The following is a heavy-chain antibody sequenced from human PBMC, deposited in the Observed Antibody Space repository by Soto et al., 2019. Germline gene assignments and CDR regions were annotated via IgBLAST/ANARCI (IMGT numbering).Heavy chain of an antibody. V-gene: IGHV3-33*01. CDR1: GFTFSSYG. D-gene: IGHD3-22*01. CDR3: ARPSRHYDSSGSRGMDV. J-gene: IGHJ6*02. CDR2: MWYDGSNK. Sequence: QVQLVESGGGVVQPGRSLRLSCAASGFTFSSYGMHWVRQAPGKGLEWVAVMWYDGSNKYYADSVKGRFTISRDDSKNTLYLQMNSLRAEDTAVYYCARPSRHYDSSGSRGMDVWGQGTTVTVSS.